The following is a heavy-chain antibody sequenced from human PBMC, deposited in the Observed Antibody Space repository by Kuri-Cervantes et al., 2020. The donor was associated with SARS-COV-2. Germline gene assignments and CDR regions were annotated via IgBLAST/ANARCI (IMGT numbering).Heavy chain of an antibody. D-gene: IGHD2-2*01. Sequence: ASVKVSCKVSGYTLTELSMHWVRQAPGKGLEWMGGFDPEDGETIYAQKFQGRVTMTEDTSTDTAYMELSSLRSEDTAVYYCARDRSSSVVVPHPNYGMDVWGQGTTVTVSS. CDR1: GYTLTELS. CDR3: ARDRSSSVVVPHPNYGMDV. CDR2: FDPEDGET. V-gene: IGHV1-24*01. J-gene: IGHJ6*02.